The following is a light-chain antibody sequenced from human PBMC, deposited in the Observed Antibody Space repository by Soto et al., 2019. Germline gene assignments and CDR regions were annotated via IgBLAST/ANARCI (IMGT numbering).Light chain of an antibody. CDR1: QSIGYW. J-gene: IGKJ1*01. CDR2: AAS. Sequence: DIQMTHSPSRLSAAVGDRGTSTCRASQSIGYWLAWYQQKPGKAPKLLIYAASTLETGVPSRFSGSGFGAEFTLTIASLQPDDSATYYCQQYNSFSKTFGRGTKVDIK. V-gene: IGKV1-5*01. CDR3: QQYNSFSKT.